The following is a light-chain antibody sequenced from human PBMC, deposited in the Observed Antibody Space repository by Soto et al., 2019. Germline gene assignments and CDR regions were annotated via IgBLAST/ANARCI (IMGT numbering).Light chain of an antibody. CDR2: AAT. J-gene: IGKJ2*01. CDR1: QSVSGN. CDR3: QQYNNWPPET. V-gene: IGKV3-15*01. Sequence: EIVMTQSPAILSVSPGERATLSCRASQSVSGNLAWYQQTPGQPPRLLIYAATTRAPGVPDRFSGSRSGTDFSLTISSLQSEDLAVYYCQQYNNWPPETFGQGTKLEIK.